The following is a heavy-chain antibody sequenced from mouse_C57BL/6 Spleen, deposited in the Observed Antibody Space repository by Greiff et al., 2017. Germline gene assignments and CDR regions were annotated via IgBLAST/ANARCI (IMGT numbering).Heavy chain of an antibody. CDR3: TRTYHYYGSSHWYFDV. V-gene: IGHV1-5*01. CDR2: IYPGNSDT. J-gene: IGHJ1*03. Sequence: VQLKESGTVLARPGASVKMSCKTSGYTFTSYWMHWVKQRPGQGLEWIGAIYPGNSDTSYNQKFKGKAKLTAVTPASTAYMELSSLTNEDSAVYYCTRTYHYYGSSHWYFDVWGTGTTVTVSS. CDR1: GYTFTSYW. D-gene: IGHD1-1*01.